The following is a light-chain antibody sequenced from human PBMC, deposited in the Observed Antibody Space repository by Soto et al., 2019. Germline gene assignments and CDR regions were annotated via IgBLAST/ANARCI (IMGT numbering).Light chain of an antibody. CDR3: QHLKSFPFT. CDR1: QGISSF. Sequence: DIQLTQSPSFLSASLGDRVTITCRASQGISSFLAWYQKKPGKAPNLLIYTASTLQSGVPSRFSGSGSGTEFSLTISSLQAEDFASYYCQHLKSFPFTFGGGTKVELK. J-gene: IGKJ4*01. CDR2: TAS. V-gene: IGKV1-9*01.